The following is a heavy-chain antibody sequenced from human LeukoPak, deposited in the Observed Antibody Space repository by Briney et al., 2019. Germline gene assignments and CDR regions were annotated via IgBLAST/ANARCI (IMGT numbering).Heavy chain of an antibody. Sequence: GGSLRLSCAASGFTFSSYSMNWVRQAPGKGLEWVSSISSSSSYIYYADSVKGRFTISRDNAKNSLYLQMNSLRAEDTAVYYCAANCDFWSGYNYWGQGTLVTVSS. D-gene: IGHD3-3*01. CDR1: GFTFSSYS. V-gene: IGHV3-21*01. J-gene: IGHJ4*02. CDR3: AANCDFWSGYNY. CDR2: ISSSSSYI.